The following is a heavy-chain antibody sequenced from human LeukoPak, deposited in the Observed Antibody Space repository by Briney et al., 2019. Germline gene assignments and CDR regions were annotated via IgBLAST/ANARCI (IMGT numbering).Heavy chain of an antibody. CDR1: GFNFTAFW. CDR2: INRDSSVK. CDR3: ARDPGSSAFDL. Sequence: PGGPLRLSCAASGFNFTAFWMSWVRQTPEKGLGVVANINRDSSVKNYVDSVKGRFTISRDNAKKSLFLELNSLRADDTAVFYCARDPGSSAFDLWGQGSLVTVST. J-gene: IGHJ4*02. V-gene: IGHV3-7*01. D-gene: IGHD1-14*01.